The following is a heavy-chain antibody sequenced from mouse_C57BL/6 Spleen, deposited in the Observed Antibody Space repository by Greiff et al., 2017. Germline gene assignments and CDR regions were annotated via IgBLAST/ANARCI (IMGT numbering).Heavy chain of an antibody. CDR1: GYTFTDYY. D-gene: IGHD2-1*01. CDR3: ARKVGNYDYAMDD. CDR2: INPYNGGT. Sequence: VQLQQSGPVLVKPGASVKMSCKASGYTFTDYYMNWVKQSPGKSLEWIGVINPYNGGTSYNQKFKGKATLTVDKSSSTAYMELNSLTSEDSAVYYCARKVGNYDYAMDDWGQGTSVTVSS. J-gene: IGHJ4*01. V-gene: IGHV1-19*01.